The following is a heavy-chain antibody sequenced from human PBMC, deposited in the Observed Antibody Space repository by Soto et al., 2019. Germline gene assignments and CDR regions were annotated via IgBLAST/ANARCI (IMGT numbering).Heavy chain of an antibody. CDR1: GYTFTSYG. CDR3: ARVKEDSGYDAVYYGMDV. Sequence: ASVKVSCKASGYTFTSYGISWVRQAPGQGLEWMGWISVYNGNTNYAQKLQGRVTMTTDTSTSTAHMELRSLRSEDTAMYYCARVKEDSGYDAVYYGMDVWGQGNTVTVSS. CDR2: ISVYNGNT. J-gene: IGHJ6*02. V-gene: IGHV1-18*04. D-gene: IGHD5-12*01.